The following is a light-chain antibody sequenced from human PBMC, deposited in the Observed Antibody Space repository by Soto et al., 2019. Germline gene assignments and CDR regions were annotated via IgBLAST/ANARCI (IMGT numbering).Light chain of an antibody. CDR2: DAS. CDR1: QSISSW. J-gene: IGKJ1*01. Sequence: DIQMTQSPSTLSASVGDRVTITCRASQSISSWLEWYQQKPGKAPKLLIYDASSLESGVPSRFRGSGSGTEFTLTISSLQPDDFATYYCQQYNSYPWTFGQGTKVDIK. V-gene: IGKV1-5*01. CDR3: QQYNSYPWT.